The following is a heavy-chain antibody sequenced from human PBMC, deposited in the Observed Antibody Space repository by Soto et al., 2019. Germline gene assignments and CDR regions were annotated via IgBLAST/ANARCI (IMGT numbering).Heavy chain of an antibody. CDR1: GFTFSSYA. Sequence: ESLKISCAASGFTFSSYAMSWVRQAPGKGLEWVSAISGSGGSTYYADSVKGRFTISRDNSKNTLYLQMNSLRAEDTAVYYCAKDGGYYYDSSGYYYFWDYWGQGTLVTVSS. CDR2: ISGSGGST. V-gene: IGHV3-23*01. J-gene: IGHJ4*02. D-gene: IGHD3-22*01. CDR3: AKDGGYYYDSSGYYYFWDY.